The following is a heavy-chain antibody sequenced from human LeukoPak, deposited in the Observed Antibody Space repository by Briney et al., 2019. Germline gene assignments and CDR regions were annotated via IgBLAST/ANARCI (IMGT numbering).Heavy chain of an antibody. CDR3: AKDKDYGYYIDV. J-gene: IGHJ6*03. D-gene: IGHD3-16*01. CDR2: IWYDGSDK. CDR1: GFTFSSYG. V-gene: IGHV3-33*06. Sequence: GRSLRLSCAASGFTFSSYGMPWVRQAPGKGLEWVAVIWYDGSDKYYADSVKGRFTISRDNSKNTLYLQMNSLRAEDTAVYYCAKDKDYGYYIDVWGKGTTVTVSS.